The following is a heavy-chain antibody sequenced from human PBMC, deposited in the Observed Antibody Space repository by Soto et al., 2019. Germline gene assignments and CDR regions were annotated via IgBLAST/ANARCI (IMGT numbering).Heavy chain of an antibody. Sequence: SETLSLTCTVSGGSISSYYWSWIRQPPGKGLEWIGYIYYSGSTNYNPSLKSRVTISVDTSKNQFSLKLSSVTAVDTAVYYCARESGNWNADGFDGGYYYYYYMDVWGQGTPVTVSS. D-gene: IGHD1-1*01. CDR1: GGSISSYY. CDR3: ARESGNWNADGFDGGYYYYYYMDV. V-gene: IGHV4-59*01. CDR2: IYYSGST. J-gene: IGHJ6*03.